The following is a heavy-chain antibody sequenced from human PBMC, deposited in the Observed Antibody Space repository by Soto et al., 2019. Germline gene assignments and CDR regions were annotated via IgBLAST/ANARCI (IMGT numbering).Heavy chain of an antibody. D-gene: IGHD5-18*01. CDR3: TTDLTRGSPWIQLWLRGYYYYGMDV. V-gene: IGHV3-15*07. CDR1: GFTFSNAW. J-gene: IGHJ6*02. Sequence: EVQLVESGGGLVKPGGSLRLSCAASGFTFSNAWMNWVRQAPGKGLEWVGRIKSKTDGGTTDYAAPVKGRFTISRDDSKNTLYLQMNSLKTEDTAVYYCTTDLTRGSPWIQLWLRGYYYYGMDVWGQGTTVTVSS. CDR2: IKSKTDGGTT.